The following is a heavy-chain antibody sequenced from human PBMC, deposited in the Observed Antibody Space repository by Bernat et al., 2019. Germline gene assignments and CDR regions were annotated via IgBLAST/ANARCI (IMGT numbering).Heavy chain of an antibody. D-gene: IGHD3-10*01. CDR1: GGSISSSSYY. J-gene: IGHJ6*02. Sequence: QLQLQESGPGLVKPSETLFLTCTVSGGSISSSSYYWGWIRQPPGKGLEWIGSIYYSGSTYYNPSLKSRVTISVDTSKNQFSLKLSSVTAADTAVYYCARTKYGSGSYRPWGQGTTVTVSS. CDR2: IYYSGST. V-gene: IGHV4-39*01. CDR3: ARTKYGSGSYRP.